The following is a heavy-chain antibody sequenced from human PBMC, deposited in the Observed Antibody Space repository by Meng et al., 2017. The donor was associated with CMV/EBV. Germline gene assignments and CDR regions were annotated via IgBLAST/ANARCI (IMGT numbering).Heavy chain of an antibody. CDR1: GYSFTSYW. CDR3: ARLDPTALDY. V-gene: IGHV5-51*01. Sequence: GGSLRLSCKGSGYSFTSYWIGWVRQMPGKGLEWVGIIYPGDSDIRYSPSFQGQVTISADKSISTAYLQWSSLKAADTAMYYCARLDPTALDYWGQGTLVTVSS. CDR2: IYPGDSDI. J-gene: IGHJ4*02. D-gene: IGHD5-18*01.